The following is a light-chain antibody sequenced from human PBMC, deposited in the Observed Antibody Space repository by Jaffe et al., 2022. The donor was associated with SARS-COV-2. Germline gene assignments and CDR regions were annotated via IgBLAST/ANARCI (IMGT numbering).Light chain of an antibody. CDR1: QSISSW. CDR3: QQYHSYSYS. V-gene: IGKV1-5*03. J-gene: IGKJ2*03. Sequence: DIQMTQSPSTLSASVGDRVTITCRASQSISSWLAWYQQKPGKAPRLLISEASSLEIGVPSRFSGSGSGTEFTLTISNLQPDDFATYYCQQYHSYSYSFGQGTKLEIK. CDR2: EAS.